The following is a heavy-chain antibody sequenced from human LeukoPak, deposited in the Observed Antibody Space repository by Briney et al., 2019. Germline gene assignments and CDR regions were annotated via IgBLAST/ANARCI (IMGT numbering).Heavy chain of an antibody. CDR1: GYSFLSHA. CDR3: AREGHDFWNAYYTVGDY. CDR2: INVANGNT. Sequence: ASVKVSCQASGYSFLSHAIHWVRQAPGQRLAWVGWINVANGNTEYSQKFRDRVTITRDTSASTAYMELSSLRAEDTAVYYCAREGHDFWNAYYTVGDYWGQGTLVTVSS. V-gene: IGHV1-3*01. D-gene: IGHD3-3*01. J-gene: IGHJ4*02.